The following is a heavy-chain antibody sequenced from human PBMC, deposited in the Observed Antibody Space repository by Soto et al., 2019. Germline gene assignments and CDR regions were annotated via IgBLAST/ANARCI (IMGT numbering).Heavy chain of an antibody. V-gene: IGHV3-23*01. CDR3: ETYTDGNYSPPSDY. CDR1: GFTFMRYA. CDR2: ISGSGTGT. D-gene: IGHD1-7*01. Sequence: GGSLRLSCAASGFTFMRYAMSWVRLAPGRGLEWVSSISGSGTGTWHADSVRGRFTISRDNSRNTLYLQMNSLRADDMAVYYCETYTDGNYSPPSDYWGQGTRVTVSS. J-gene: IGHJ4*02.